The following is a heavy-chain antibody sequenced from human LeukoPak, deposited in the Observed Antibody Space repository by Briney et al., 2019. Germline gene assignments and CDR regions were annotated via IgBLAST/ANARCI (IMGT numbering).Heavy chain of an antibody. CDR3: ARVARDGYNYLSDY. D-gene: IGHD5-24*01. Sequence: PGGSLRLSCAASGFTFSSYSMNWVRQAPGKGLEWISYISSSSSTIYYADSVRGRFTISRDNAKNSLYLQMNSLRAEDTAVYYCARVARDGYNYLSDYWGQGTLVTVSS. CDR2: ISSSSSTI. CDR1: GFTFSSYS. J-gene: IGHJ4*02. V-gene: IGHV3-48*01.